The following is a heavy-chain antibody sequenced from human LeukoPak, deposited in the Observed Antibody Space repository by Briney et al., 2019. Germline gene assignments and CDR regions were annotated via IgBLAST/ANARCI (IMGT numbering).Heavy chain of an antibody. CDR1: GFTFSSDS. D-gene: IGHD6-19*01. V-gene: IGHV3-21*01. Sequence: GGSLRLSCAASGFTFSSDSMNWVRQAPGKGLEWVSSISSSSSYIYYADSVKGRFTISRDNAKNSLYLQMNSLRAEDTAVYYCARGPHSSDPNIWGQGTMVTVSS. J-gene: IGHJ3*02. CDR3: ARGPHSSDPNI. CDR2: ISSSSSYI.